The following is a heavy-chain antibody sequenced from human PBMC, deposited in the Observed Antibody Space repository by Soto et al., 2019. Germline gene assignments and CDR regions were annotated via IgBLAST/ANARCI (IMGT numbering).Heavy chain of an antibody. D-gene: IGHD2-2*01. J-gene: IGHJ4*02. Sequence: GASVKVSCKASGYTFITYGVTWVRQAHGQGLEWMGWTTPYNGKTHYAQKFQDRVTMTTDTAATTAYMELRSLTSDDLAMYFCSRDTSHYFDHWGQGTLVTVSS. CDR1: GYTFITYG. CDR3: SRDTSHYFDH. CDR2: TTPYNGKT. V-gene: IGHV1-18*03.